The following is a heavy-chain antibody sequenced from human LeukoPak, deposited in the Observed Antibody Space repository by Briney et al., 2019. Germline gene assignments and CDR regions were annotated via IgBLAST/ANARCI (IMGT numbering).Heavy chain of an antibody. J-gene: IGHJ4*02. CDR3: ARVYYGSRVKIYYFDY. Sequence: ASVKVSCKASGYTFTSYAMHWVRQAPGQRLEWMGWINAGNGNTKYSQKFQGRVTITRDTSASTAYMELSILRSEDKAVYYCARVYYGSRVKIYYFDYWGQGTLVTVSS. CDR2: INAGNGNT. CDR1: GYTFTSYA. V-gene: IGHV1-3*01. D-gene: IGHD3-10*01.